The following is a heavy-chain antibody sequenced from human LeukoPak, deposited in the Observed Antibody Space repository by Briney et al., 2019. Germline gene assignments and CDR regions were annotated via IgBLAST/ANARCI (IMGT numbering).Heavy chain of an antibody. V-gene: IGHV4-59*08. CDR1: GDSIGSHY. CDR3: ARHISAASRFDY. Sequence: PSETLSLTCTVSGDSIGSHYWSWIRQPPGKGLEWIGYINHSGRTNYNPSLTGRVTVSVDTSKNQLSLRLSSVTAADTAVYYCARHISAASRFDYWGQGSLVTVSS. CDR2: INHSGRT. J-gene: IGHJ4*02. D-gene: IGHD6-13*01.